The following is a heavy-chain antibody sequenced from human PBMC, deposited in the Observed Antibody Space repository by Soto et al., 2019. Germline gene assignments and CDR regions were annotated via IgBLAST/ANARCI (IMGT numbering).Heavy chain of an antibody. V-gene: IGHV3-33*01. CDR1: GFTFSSYG. D-gene: IGHD3-10*01. CDR3: ARDRLYGSGSYYLDY. J-gene: IGHJ4*02. Sequence: QVQLVESGGGVVQPGRSLRLSCAASGFTFSSYGMHWVRQAPGKGLEWVAVIWYDGSNKYYADSVKGRFTISRDNSKNTLYLQMNSLRAEDTAVYYCARDRLYGSGSYYLDYCGQGTLVTVSS. CDR2: IWYDGSNK.